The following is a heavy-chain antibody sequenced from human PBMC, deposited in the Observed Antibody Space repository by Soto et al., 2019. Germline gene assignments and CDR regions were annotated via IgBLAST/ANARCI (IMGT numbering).Heavy chain of an antibody. CDR3: AKDSIVVVVAATSFDY. V-gene: IGHV3-23*01. Sequence: EVQLLESGGGLVQPGGSLRLSCAASGFTFSSYAMSWVRQAPGKGLEWVSAISGSGGSTYYADSVKGRFTISRDNSKKTLYLQMNSLRAEDTAVYYCAKDSIVVVVAATSFDYWGQGTLVTVSS. CDR2: ISGSGGST. J-gene: IGHJ4*02. CDR1: GFTFSSYA. D-gene: IGHD2-15*01.